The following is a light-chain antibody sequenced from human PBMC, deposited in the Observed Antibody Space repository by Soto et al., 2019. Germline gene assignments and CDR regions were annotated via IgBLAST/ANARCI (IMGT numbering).Light chain of an antibody. J-gene: IGLJ1*01. CDR3: QSADSSGTYYV. Sequence: SYELTQPPSVSVSPGQTARITCSGDALLKQYAYWYQQKPGQAPVLVIYKDSERPSGIPERFSGSSSGTTVTLTISGVQAEDEADYYCQSADSSGTYYVFGTGTKLTVL. V-gene: IGLV3-25*02. CDR1: ALLKQY. CDR2: KDS.